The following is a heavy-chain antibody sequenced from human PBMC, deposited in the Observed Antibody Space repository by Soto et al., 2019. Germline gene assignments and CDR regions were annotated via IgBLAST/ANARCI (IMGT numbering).Heavy chain of an antibody. CDR2: INPGGSIT. CDR1: GFTFSSYW. J-gene: IGHJ4*02. V-gene: IGHV3-74*01. CDR3: ARVPAGKYGVWNY. D-gene: IGHD2-8*01. Sequence: EEQLVESGGGLVQPGGSLRLSCAASGFTFSSYWMHWVRQAPGKGLVWVSRINPGGSITAYADSVKGRFTASRDNAKNTLYLQLNSLRGGDTAVYYCARVPAGKYGVWNYWGQGTLVTVSS.